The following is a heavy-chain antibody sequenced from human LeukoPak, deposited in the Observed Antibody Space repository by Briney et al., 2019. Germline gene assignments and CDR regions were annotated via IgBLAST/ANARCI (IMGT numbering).Heavy chain of an antibody. J-gene: IGHJ4*02. CDR3: ANDYYDSSGYYYPGDY. D-gene: IGHD3-22*01. CDR1: GFTFSSYG. CDR2: ISYDGSNK. Sequence: GRSLRLSCAASGFTFSSYGMHWVRQAPGKGLEWVAVISYDGSNKYYADSVKGRFTISRDNSKNTLYLQMNSLRAEDTAVYYCANDYYDSSGYYYPGDYWGQGTLVTVSS. V-gene: IGHV3-30*18.